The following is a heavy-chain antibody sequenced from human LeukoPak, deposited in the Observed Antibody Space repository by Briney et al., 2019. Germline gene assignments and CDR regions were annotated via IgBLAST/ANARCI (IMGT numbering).Heavy chain of an antibody. CDR3: ARLYYYGSGSSRSLYAFDI. D-gene: IGHD3-10*01. CDR2: INPSGGST. V-gene: IGHV1-46*01. Sequence: ASVKVSCKASGGTFSSYAISWVRQAPGQGLEWMGIINPSGGSTSYAQKFQGRVTMTRDTSTSTVYMELSSLRSEDTAVYYCARLYYYGSGSSRSLYAFDIWGQGTMVTVSS. J-gene: IGHJ3*02. CDR1: GGTFSSYA.